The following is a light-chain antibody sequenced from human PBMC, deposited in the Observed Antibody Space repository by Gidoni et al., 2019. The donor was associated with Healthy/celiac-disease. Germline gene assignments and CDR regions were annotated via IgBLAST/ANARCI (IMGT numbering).Light chain of an antibody. J-gene: IGLJ7*01. CDR3: AAWDDSLSGAV. CDR1: SSNIGSNY. V-gene: IGLV1-47*01. CDR2: RNN. Sequence: QSVLTQPPSASGTPGQRVTISCSGSSSNIGSNYVYWYQQLPGTAPKLLIYRNNQRPSGVPARFSGSKSGTSASLAISGLRSEDEADYYCAAWDDSLSGAVFGGGTQLTV.